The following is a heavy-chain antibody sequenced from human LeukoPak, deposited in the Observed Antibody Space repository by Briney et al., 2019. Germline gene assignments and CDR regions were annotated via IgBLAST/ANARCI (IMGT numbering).Heavy chain of an antibody. CDR1: GFTFSNYW. Sequence: GGSLRLSCAASGFTFSNYWMHWVRQAPGKGLAWVSRINSDGSSTSYADSVKGRFTISRDNAKNTLYLQMNSLRAEDTAVYHCARAPSIPAAGISGYWGQGTLVTVSS. J-gene: IGHJ4*02. CDR3: ARAPSIPAAGISGY. D-gene: IGHD6-13*01. CDR2: INSDGSST. V-gene: IGHV3-74*01.